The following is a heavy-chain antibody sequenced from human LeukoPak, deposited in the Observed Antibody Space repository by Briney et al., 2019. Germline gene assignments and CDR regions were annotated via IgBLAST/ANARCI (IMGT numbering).Heavy chain of an antibody. D-gene: IGHD3-10*01. V-gene: IGHV4-59*01. J-gene: IGHJ5*02. CDR2: IYYSGST. Sequence: SETLSLTCTVSGGSIRSYYRSWIRQPPGKGLEWIGYIYYSGSTNYNHSLKSRVTISVDTSKNQFSLKLSSVTAADTAVYYCARYVLLWFGELSGRFDPWGQGTLVTVSS. CDR3: ARYVLLWFGELSGRFDP. CDR1: GGSIRSYY.